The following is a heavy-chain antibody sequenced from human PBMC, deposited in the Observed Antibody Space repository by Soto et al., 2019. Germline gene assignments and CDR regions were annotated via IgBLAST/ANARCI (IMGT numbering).Heavy chain of an antibody. CDR3: ARRYRGDYFFDY. CDR2: ISGSADST. V-gene: IGHV3-23*01. Sequence: PGGSLRLSCAASGFTFSIYVMHWVRQAPGKGLEWVSVISGSADSTHYADSVRGRFTISRDYSKSTVYLQMSSLRAEDTALYYCARRYRGDYFFDYWGQGTLVTVSS. J-gene: IGHJ4*02. CDR1: GFTFSIYV. D-gene: IGHD4-17*01.